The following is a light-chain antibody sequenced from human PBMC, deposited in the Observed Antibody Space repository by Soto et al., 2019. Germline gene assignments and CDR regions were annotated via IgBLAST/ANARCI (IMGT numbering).Light chain of an antibody. CDR2: AAS. V-gene: IGKV1-39*01. CDR3: QQSYNTPRT. CDR1: QTIGNY. Sequence: DIQMTQSPSSLSASVGDRVSIPCRASQTIGNYLNWYQQRPGKAPNLLISAASTLQSGVPSRFSGSGSGTDFTLTITSLQPEDFATYYCQQSYNTPRTFGQGTKVDIK. J-gene: IGKJ1*01.